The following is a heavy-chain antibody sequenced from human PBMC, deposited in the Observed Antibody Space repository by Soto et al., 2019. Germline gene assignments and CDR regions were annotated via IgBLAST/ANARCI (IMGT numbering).Heavy chain of an antibody. Sequence: QVQLVQSGAEVKKPGSSVKVSCKASGGTFSSYSISWVRQAPGQGLEWMGRIILILGIANYAQKFQGRVTSTADKSTSTAYMELSSLRSQDTAVYYCAREEYYYGSGPFCDYWGQGTLVTVSS. J-gene: IGHJ4*02. D-gene: IGHD3-10*01. CDR2: IILILGIA. CDR1: GGTFSSYS. CDR3: AREEYYYGSGPFCDY. V-gene: IGHV1-69*08.